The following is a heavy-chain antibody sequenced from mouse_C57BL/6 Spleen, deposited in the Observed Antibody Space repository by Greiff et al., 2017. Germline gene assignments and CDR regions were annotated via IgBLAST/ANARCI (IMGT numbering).Heavy chain of an antibody. CDR2: ISSGSSTI. CDR3: AGKGEYVLDY. D-gene: IGHD5-1*01. Sequence: EVMLVESGGGLVKPGGSLKLSCAASGFTFSDYGMHWVRQAPEKGLEWVAYISSGSSTIYYADTVKGRFTIPSDNAKNTLFLQMTSERSEDAAVDDCAGKGEYVLDYWGQGTTLTVSS. V-gene: IGHV5-17*01. J-gene: IGHJ2*01. CDR1: GFTFSDYG.